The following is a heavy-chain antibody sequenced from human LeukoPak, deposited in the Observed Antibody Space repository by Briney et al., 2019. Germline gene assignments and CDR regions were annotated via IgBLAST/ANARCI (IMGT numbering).Heavy chain of an antibody. V-gene: IGHV4-59*06. D-gene: IGHD5-12*01. Sequence: SETLSLTCTVSGGSISNYYWSWIRQHPGKGLEWIGYIYYSGSTYYNPSLKSRVTISVDTSKNQFSLKLSSVTAADTAVYYCATTGYSGYDWAFDIWGQGTMVTVSS. CDR1: GGSISNYY. CDR2: IYYSGST. J-gene: IGHJ3*02. CDR3: ATTGYSGYDWAFDI.